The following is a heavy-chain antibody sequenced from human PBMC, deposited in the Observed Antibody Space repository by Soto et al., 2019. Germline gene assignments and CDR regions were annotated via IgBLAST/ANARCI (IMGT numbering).Heavy chain of an antibody. D-gene: IGHD5-18*01. V-gene: IGHV3-33*08. CDR2: IWYDGSNK. CDR1: GFTFSGYG. Sequence: GGSMRLSCAACGFTFSGYGMHWVRQAPGKGVEWVYVIWYDGSNKYYADSVKGRFTISRDNSKNTLYLQMNSRRAEDTAVYYCARDHRGYSYGYRYYYYYGMDVWGQGTTVTAP. J-gene: IGHJ6*02. CDR3: ARDHRGYSYGYRYYYYYGMDV.